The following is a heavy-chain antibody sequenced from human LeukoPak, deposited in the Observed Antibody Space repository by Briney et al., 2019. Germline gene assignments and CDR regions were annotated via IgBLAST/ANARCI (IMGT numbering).Heavy chain of an antibody. Sequence: SETLSLTCAVYGGSFSGYYWSWIRQPPGKGLEWIGEINHSGSTNYNPSLKRRVTISVDTSKNQFSLKLSSVTAADTAVYYCAREGYCSGGSCYPEYFQHWGQGTLVTVSS. CDR3: AREGYCSGGSCYPEYFQH. V-gene: IGHV4-34*01. CDR2: INHSGST. J-gene: IGHJ1*01. CDR1: GGSFSGYY. D-gene: IGHD2-15*01.